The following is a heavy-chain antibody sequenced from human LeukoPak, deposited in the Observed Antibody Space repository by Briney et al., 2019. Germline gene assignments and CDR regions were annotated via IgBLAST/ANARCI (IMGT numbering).Heavy chain of an antibody. J-gene: IGHJ3*02. D-gene: IGHD4-23*01. CDR2: IYYSGNTT. V-gene: IGHV4-61*01. Sequence: PSETLSLTCTVSGGSVSSGTYYWNWIRQPPGKGLEWIGYIYYSGNTTNYNPSLKSRVTISVDTSKNQFSLKLSSVTAADTAVYYCARDGPYGGAFDIWGQGTMVTVSS. CDR3: ARDGPYGGAFDI. CDR1: GGSVSSGTYY.